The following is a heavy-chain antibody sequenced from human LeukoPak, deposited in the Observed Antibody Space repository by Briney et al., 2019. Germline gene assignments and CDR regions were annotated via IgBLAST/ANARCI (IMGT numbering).Heavy chain of an antibody. J-gene: IGHJ4*02. Sequence: SETLSLTCTVSGGSISSSSYYWGWIRQPPGKGLEWIGSIYYSGSTYYNPSLKSRVTISVDTSKNQFSLKLSSVTAADTAVYYCARDRVVSSWYFPDYWGQGTLVTVSS. CDR2: IYYSGST. CDR1: GGSISSSSYY. CDR3: ARDRVVSSWYFPDY. D-gene: IGHD6-13*01. V-gene: IGHV4-39*07.